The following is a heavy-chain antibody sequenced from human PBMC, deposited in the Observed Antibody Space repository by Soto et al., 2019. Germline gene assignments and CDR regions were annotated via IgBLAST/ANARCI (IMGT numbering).Heavy chain of an antibody. CDR2: INPNSGGT. CDR1: GYTFTGHY. D-gene: IGHD6-13*01. V-gene: IGHV1-2*02. J-gene: IGHJ4*02. Sequence: ASVQVSCKASGYTFTGHYMHWVRQAPGQGFEWMGWINPNSGGTNYAQKFQGRVTMTRDTSISTAYMELNRLRSDDTAVFYCAREYSSTWYPFDYWGQGTLVTVSS. CDR3: AREYSSTWYPFDY.